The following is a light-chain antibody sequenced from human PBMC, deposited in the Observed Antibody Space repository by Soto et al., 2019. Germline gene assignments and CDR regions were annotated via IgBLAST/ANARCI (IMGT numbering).Light chain of an antibody. V-gene: IGKV3-15*01. CDR2: RAS. CDR1: QSVGSN. Sequence: EVVMTQSPATLSVSPGERTSLSCRASQSVGSNLGWYQQKPGQAPRLLIYRASTRATGIPARFSGSGSGTEFTLTISSLQSEDIAVYYCQQYAKWPLTFGGGIKVEIK. CDR3: QQYAKWPLT. J-gene: IGKJ4*01.